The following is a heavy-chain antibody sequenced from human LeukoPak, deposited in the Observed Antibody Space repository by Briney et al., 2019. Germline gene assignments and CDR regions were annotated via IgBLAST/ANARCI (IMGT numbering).Heavy chain of an antibody. CDR2: INHSGST. CDR1: GGSFSGYY. V-gene: IGHV4-34*01. Sequence: SETLSLTCAVYGGSFSGYYWSWIRQPPGKGLEWIGEINHSGSTNYNPSLKSRVTISVDTSKNQFSLKLSSVTAADTAVYYCARESYSSPGEIWSQGTLVTVSS. D-gene: IGHD6-13*01. CDR3: ARESYSSPGEI. J-gene: IGHJ4*02.